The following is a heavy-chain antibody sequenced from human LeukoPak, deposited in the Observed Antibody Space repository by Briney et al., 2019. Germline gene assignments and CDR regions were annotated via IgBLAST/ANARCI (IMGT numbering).Heavy chain of an antibody. Sequence: GGSLRLSCAASGFTFSSYAMSWVRQAPGKGLEWVSAISGSGGNTYYADSVRDRFTISRDNSKNTLYLQMNRLRAEDTAVYYCARRTYSSGWYGDYWGQGTLVTVSS. CDR1: GFTFSSYA. CDR2: ISGSGGNT. J-gene: IGHJ4*02. CDR3: ARRTYSSGWYGDY. D-gene: IGHD6-19*01. V-gene: IGHV3-23*01.